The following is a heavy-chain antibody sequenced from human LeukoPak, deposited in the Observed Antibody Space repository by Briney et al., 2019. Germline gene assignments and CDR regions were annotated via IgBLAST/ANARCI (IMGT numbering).Heavy chain of an antibody. CDR2: ISSTRPTI. Sequence: GGSLRLSCAASGFTFSSYAMSWVRQAPGKGLEWISYISSTRPTIYYADSVKGRFTISRGDAKSSLYLQMNSLRVEDTAVYYCAKEVTYGGAAFDVWGQGTTVAVSS. J-gene: IGHJ3*01. V-gene: IGHV3-48*01. CDR1: GFTFSSYA. D-gene: IGHD3-10*01. CDR3: AKEVTYGGAAFDV.